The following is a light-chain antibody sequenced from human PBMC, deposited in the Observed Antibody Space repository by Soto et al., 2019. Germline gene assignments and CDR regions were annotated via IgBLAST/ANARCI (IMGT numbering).Light chain of an antibody. CDR1: QDIYNY. CDR2: DAS. CDR3: QKHASE. Sequence: DIQMTQSPPSLSASVGDRVTITCRASQDIYNYVAWYQQKPGKLPTLLIYDASTLQSGVPSRFSGSGYGTDFTLTISSLQPKDVATYYCQKHASEFGQGTKVEIK. J-gene: IGKJ1*01. V-gene: IGKV1-27*01.